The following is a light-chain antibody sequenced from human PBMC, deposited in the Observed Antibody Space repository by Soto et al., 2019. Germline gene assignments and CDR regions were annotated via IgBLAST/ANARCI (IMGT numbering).Light chain of an antibody. CDR1: QSVTTY. Sequence: EIVLTQSPATLSLSPGERATLSCRASQSVTTYLSWYQQKPGQAPRLLIYDASNRATDIPARFSGSGSGTDFTLTISSLEPEDFAVYYCQHRGNWPLTFGQGTKLEIK. J-gene: IGKJ2*01. V-gene: IGKV3-11*01. CDR2: DAS. CDR3: QHRGNWPLT.